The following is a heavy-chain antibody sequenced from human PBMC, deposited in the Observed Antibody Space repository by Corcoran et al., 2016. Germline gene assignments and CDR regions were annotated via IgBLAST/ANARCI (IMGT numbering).Heavy chain of an antibody. J-gene: IGHJ5*02. CDR3: ARGGYNWNYDHWCDP. D-gene: IGHD1-7*01. CDR1: GYTFTSYY. Sequence: QVQLVQSGAEVKKPGASVKVSCKASGYTFTSYYMHWVRQAPGQGLEWMGIINPSGGNTRYAQKFQGRVTMTRDTSTSTVYMELSSLRSEDTAVYYCARGGYNWNYDHWCDPWGQGTLVTVSS. CDR2: INPSGGNT. V-gene: IGHV1-46*01.